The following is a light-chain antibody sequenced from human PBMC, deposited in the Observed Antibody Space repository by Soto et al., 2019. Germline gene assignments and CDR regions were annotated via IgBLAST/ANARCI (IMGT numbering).Light chain of an antibody. Sequence: QSALTQPASVSGSPGQSIIISCTGTSSDVGSYNLVSWYQQHPGKAPKLMIYEGSKRPSGVSNRFSGSKSGNTASLTISGLQAEDEADYYCCSYAGSSTYVFGTGTKVTVL. CDR3: CSYAGSSTYV. J-gene: IGLJ1*01. V-gene: IGLV2-23*01. CDR2: EGS. CDR1: SSDVGSYNL.